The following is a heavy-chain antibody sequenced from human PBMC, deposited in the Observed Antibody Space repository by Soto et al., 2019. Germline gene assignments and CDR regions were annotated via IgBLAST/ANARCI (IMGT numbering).Heavy chain of an antibody. J-gene: IGHJ4*02. CDR3: AKLDSGSYPFIPDFDY. CDR2: ISGSGGST. Sequence: GGSLRLSCAASGFTFSSYAMSWVRQAPGKGLEWVSAISGSGGSTYYADSVKGRFTISRDNSKNTLYLQMNSLRAEDTAVYYCAKLDSGSYPFIPDFDYWGQGTLVTVSS. CDR1: GFTFSSYA. D-gene: IGHD1-26*01. V-gene: IGHV3-23*01.